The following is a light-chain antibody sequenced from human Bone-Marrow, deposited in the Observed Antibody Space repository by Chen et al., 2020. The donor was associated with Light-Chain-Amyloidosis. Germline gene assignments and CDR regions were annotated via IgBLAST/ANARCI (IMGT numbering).Light chain of an antibody. Sequence: SYVLTQPSSVSVAPGQTATIACGGNNIGSTSVHWYQQTPGQAPLLVVYDDSDRPSGIPERLPGSNSGNTATLTISRVEAGDEADYYCQVWDRSSDRPVFGGGTTLTVL. CDR2: DDS. J-gene: IGLJ3*02. V-gene: IGLV3-21*02. CDR3: QVWDRSSDRPV. CDR1: NIGSTS.